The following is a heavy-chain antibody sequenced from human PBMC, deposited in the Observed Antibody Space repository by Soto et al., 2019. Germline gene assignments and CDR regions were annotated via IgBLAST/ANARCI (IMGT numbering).Heavy chain of an antibody. J-gene: IGHJ5*02. CDR2: ISAYNGNT. CDR1: GYTFTSYG. Sequence: QVQLVQSGAEVKKPGASVKVSCKASGYTFTSYGISWVRQAPGQGLEWMGWISAYNGNTNYAQKLQGRVTMTTDTSTSTAYMVLRSLRSDDTAVYYCARELGSRMVRGVIIHEGPARANWFDPWGQGTLVTVSS. CDR3: ARELGSRMVRGVIIHEGPARANWFDP. V-gene: IGHV1-18*01. D-gene: IGHD3-10*01.